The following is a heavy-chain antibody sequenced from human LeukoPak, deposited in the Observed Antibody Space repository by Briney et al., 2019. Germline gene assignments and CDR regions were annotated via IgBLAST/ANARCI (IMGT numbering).Heavy chain of an antibody. CDR1: GGSISSYY. V-gene: IGHV4-59*08. CDR3: ARHALNGYSSSQYNWLDP. D-gene: IGHD6-13*01. J-gene: IGHJ5*02. Sequence: SETLSLTCTVSGGSISSYYWSWIRQPPGKGLEWIGYISYSGSTDYNPSLKSRVTISVDTSKNQFSLKLSSVTAADTAMYYCARHALNGYSSSQYNWLDPWGQGTLVTVSS. CDR2: ISYSGST.